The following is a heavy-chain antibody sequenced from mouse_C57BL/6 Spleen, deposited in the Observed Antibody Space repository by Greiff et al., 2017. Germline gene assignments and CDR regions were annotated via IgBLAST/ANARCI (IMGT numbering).Heavy chain of an antibody. Sequence: QVQLKQPGAELVKPGASVKVSCKASGYTFTSYWMHWVKQRPGQGLEWIGRIHPSDSDTNYNQKFKGKATLTVDKSSSTAYMQLSSLTSEDSAVYYCAISTYYSNYGPAWFAYWGQGTLVTVSA. CDR2: IHPSDSDT. J-gene: IGHJ3*01. CDR1: GYTFTSYW. D-gene: IGHD2-5*01. CDR3: AISTYYSNYGPAWFAY. V-gene: IGHV1-74*01.